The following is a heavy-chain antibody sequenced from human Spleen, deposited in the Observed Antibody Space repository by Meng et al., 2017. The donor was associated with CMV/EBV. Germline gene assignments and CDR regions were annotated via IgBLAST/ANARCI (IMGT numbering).Heavy chain of an antibody. Sequence: NSAAWNGIRQSPSRGLEWLGRTYYRSKWYTDYASSVKSRISINPDTSKNQFSLHLNSVTPEDTAVYYCARDSTGYSGYEHNWFDPWGQGTLVTVSS. J-gene: IGHJ5*02. CDR3: ARDSTGYSGYEHNWFDP. CDR1: NSAA. D-gene: IGHD5-12*01. V-gene: IGHV6-1*01. CDR2: TYYRSKWYT.